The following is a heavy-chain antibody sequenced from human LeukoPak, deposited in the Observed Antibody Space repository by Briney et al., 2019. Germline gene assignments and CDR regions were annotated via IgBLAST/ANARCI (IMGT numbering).Heavy chain of an antibody. J-gene: IGHJ6*02. CDR3: AKVEGYCSSTSCYTRFYYYGMDV. D-gene: IGHD2-2*02. CDR2: ISYDGSNK. Sequence: PGGSLRLSCAASGFTFSSYGMHWVRQAPGKGLEWVAVISYDGSNKYYADSVKGRFTISRDNSKITLYLQMNSLRAEDTAVYYCAKVEGYCSSTSCYTRFYYYGMDVWGQGTTVTVSS. V-gene: IGHV3-30*18. CDR1: GFTFSSYG.